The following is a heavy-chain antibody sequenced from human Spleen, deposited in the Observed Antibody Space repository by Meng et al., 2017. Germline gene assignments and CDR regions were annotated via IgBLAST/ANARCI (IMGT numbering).Heavy chain of an antibody. J-gene: IGHJ2*01. CDR2: IDPGTGGT. D-gene: IGHD4-17*01. Sequence: ASVKVSCKPSGYTFTAYWLHWVRQAPGQGLEWMGRIDPGTGGTQYAQNFQGRVTMTRDTSISTAYMELTGLKSDDTAVYYCARDHPYGASLRGYFDLWGRGTLVTVSS. V-gene: IGHV1-2*06. CDR3: ARDHPYGASLRGYFDL. CDR1: GYTFTAYW.